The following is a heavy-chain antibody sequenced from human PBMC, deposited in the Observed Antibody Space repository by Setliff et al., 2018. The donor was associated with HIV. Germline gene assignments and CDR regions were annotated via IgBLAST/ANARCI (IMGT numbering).Heavy chain of an antibody. Sequence: SETLSLTCTVSGGSISTSNWWGWIRQTPGKGLEWIGYIYYSGSTNYNPSLKSRVTMSIDTSKNQFSLNVSSVTAADTAVYFCARGRGSSSSWPIDYWGQGTLVTVSS. CDR1: GGSISTSNW. J-gene: IGHJ4*02. CDR2: IYYSGST. CDR3: ARGRGSSSSWPIDY. D-gene: IGHD6-13*01. V-gene: IGHV4-28*03.